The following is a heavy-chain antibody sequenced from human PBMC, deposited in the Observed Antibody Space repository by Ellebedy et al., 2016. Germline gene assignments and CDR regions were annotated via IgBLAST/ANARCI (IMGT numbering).Heavy chain of an antibody. D-gene: IGHD2-21*01. Sequence: GESLKISCAASGSTFSTFWMTWFRQAPGKGLEWVASIKQDGSQKDYVDSVKGRFTISRDNARHSLYLQRNSLRAEDTAMYYCAKGSGWLCDYWGQGILVTVSS. CDR2: IKQDGSQK. CDR1: GSTFSTFW. J-gene: IGHJ4*02. V-gene: IGHV3-7*03. CDR3: AKGSGWLCDY.